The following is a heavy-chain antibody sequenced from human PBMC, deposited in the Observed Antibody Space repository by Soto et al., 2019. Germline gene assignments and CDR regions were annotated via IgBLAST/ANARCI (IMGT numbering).Heavy chain of an antibody. V-gene: IGHV1-18*04. CDR3: ARDRKIYYDSSGYSFDY. D-gene: IGHD3-22*01. CDR1: GYTFTSYG. J-gene: IGHJ4*02. CDR2: ISAYNGNT. Sequence: ASVKVSCKXSGYTFTSYGISWVRQAPGQGLEWMGWISAYNGNTNYAQKLQGRVTMTTDTSTSTAYMELRSLRSDDTAVYYCARDRKIYYDSSGYSFDYWGQGTLVTVSS.